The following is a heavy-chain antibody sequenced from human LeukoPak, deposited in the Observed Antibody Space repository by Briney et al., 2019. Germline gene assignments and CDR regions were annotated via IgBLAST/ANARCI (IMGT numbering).Heavy chain of an antibody. V-gene: IGHV3-7*03. CDR1: GFTFSSYW. CDR2: IKQDGSEK. CDR3: ASGLELDY. J-gene: IGHJ4*02. Sequence: GGSLRLSCAASGFTFSSYWMRWVRQAPGKGLEWVANIKQDGSEKNYVDSVKGRFTISRDNAKNSLYLQMNSLRAEDTTVYYCASGLELDYWGQGTLVTVSS.